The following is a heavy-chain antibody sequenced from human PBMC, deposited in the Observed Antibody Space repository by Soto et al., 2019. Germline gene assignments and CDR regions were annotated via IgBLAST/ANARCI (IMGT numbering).Heavy chain of an antibody. CDR3: AHVMTTVTTFPE. CDR1: GFSLSTSGVG. D-gene: IGHD4-17*01. CDR2: IYWDDDK. V-gene: IGHV2-5*02. Sequence: QITLKESGPTLVKPTQTLTLTCTFSGFSLSTSGVGVGWIRQPPGKALEWLALIYWDDDKRYSPSLKSRLTITKDASKHQVVLTMTNMDPVDTATYYCAHVMTTVTTFPEWGQGTLVTVSS. J-gene: IGHJ4*02.